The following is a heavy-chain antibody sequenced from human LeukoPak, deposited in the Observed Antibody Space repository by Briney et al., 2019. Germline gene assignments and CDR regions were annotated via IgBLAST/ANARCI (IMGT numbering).Heavy chain of an antibody. V-gene: IGHV3-23*01. Sequence: PGGSLRLSCAASGFTFSTYAMSWVPQAPGKGLEWVSSISGSDRNTYYADSVKGRFTISRDNSKNTLYLQMNSLRAEDTAVYYCARALSYPYYFDYWGQGTLVTVSS. CDR2: ISGSDRNT. D-gene: IGHD1-26*01. CDR1: GFTFSTYA. J-gene: IGHJ4*02. CDR3: ARALSYPYYFDY.